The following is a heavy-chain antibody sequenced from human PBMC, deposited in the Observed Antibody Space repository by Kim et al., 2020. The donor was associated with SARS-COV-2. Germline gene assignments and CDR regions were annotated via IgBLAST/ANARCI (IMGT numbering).Heavy chain of an antibody. CDR3: ARGRLRGVGWYFDL. CDR1: GFTFSSYW. CDR2: IKQDGSEK. D-gene: IGHD4-17*01. J-gene: IGHJ2*01. V-gene: IGHV3-7*01. Sequence: GGSLRLSCAASGFTFSSYWMSWVRQAPGKGLEWVANIKQDGSEKYYVDSVKGRFTISRDNAKNSLYLQMNSLRAEDTAVYYCARGRLRGVGWYFDLWGRGTLVTVSS.